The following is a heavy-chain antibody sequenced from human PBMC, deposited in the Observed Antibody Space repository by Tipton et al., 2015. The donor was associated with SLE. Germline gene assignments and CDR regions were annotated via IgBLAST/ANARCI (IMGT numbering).Heavy chain of an antibody. Sequence: TLSLTCAVYGGSFSGYYWSWIRQPPEKGLEWIGEINHSGSTNYNPSLKSRVTISVDTSKNQFSLKLSSVTAADTAVYYCAVGPMYSTSSNWYFDLWGRGTLVTVSS. CDR1: GGSFSGYY. D-gene: IGHD6-6*01. CDR3: AVGPMYSTSSNWYFDL. V-gene: IGHV4-34*01. CDR2: INHSGST. J-gene: IGHJ2*01.